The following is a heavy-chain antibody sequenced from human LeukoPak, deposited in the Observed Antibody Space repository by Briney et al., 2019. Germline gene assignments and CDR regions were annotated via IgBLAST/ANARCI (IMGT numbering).Heavy chain of an antibody. J-gene: IGHJ3*02. D-gene: IGHD3-22*01. Sequence: QPGGSLRLSCAASGFTFSSYAMSWVRLAPGKGLEWVSAISGSGGSTYYADSVKGRFTISRDNSKNTLYLQMNSLRAEDTAVYYCAKDFPMIVVVIGAFDIWGQGTMVTVSS. CDR2: ISGSGGST. V-gene: IGHV3-23*01. CDR1: GFTFSSYA. CDR3: AKDFPMIVVVIGAFDI.